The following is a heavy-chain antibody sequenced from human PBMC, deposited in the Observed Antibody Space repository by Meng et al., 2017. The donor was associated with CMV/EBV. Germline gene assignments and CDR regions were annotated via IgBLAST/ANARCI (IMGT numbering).Heavy chain of an antibody. D-gene: IGHD2-2*02. J-gene: IGHJ3*02. CDR1: GGTFSSYA. CDR3: ARGYCSSTSCYNAFDI. V-gene: IGHV1-69*05. CDR2: IIPIFGTA. Sequence: SVKVSCKASGGTFSSYAISWVRQAPGQGLECMGGIIPIFGTANYAQKFQGRVTITTDESTSTAYMELSSLRSEDTAVYYCARGYCSSTSCYNAFDIWGQGTMVTVSS.